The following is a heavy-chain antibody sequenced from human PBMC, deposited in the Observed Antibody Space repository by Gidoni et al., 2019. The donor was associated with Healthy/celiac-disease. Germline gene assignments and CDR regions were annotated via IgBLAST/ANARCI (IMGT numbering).Heavy chain of an antibody. CDR3: TTGPASYYDILTGYYTSNYFDY. D-gene: IGHD3-9*01. J-gene: IGHJ4*02. Sequence: EVQQVESGGGLVKRGRSLGLPCAAAGIPSGNAGMCGVRQAPGKGLAWVGRIKSKTDGVTTAYAAPVSGSFTISKYYSKNTLYLQMNSLKPDDTAVYYCTTGPASYYDILTGYYTSNYFDYLGQGTLVTVSS. CDR2: IKSKTDGVTT. V-gene: IGHV3-15*01. CDR1: GIPSGNAG.